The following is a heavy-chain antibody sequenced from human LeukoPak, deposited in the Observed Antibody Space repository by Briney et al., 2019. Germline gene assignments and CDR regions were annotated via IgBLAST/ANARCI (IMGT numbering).Heavy chain of an antibody. Sequence: ASVKVSCKASGYTFPGYYMHWVRQAPGQGLEWMGWINPNSGGTNYAQKFQGRVTMTRDTSISTAYMELSRLRSDDTPVYYCAREHSSSSGKVFDYWGQGTLVTVSS. V-gene: IGHV1-2*02. D-gene: IGHD6-6*01. CDR2: INPNSGGT. CDR1: GYTFPGYY. CDR3: AREHSSSSGKVFDY. J-gene: IGHJ4*02.